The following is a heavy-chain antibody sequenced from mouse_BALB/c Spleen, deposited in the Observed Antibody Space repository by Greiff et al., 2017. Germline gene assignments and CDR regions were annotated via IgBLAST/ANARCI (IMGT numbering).Heavy chain of an antibody. Sequence: EVQVVESGPELVKPGASVKIPCKASGYTFTDYNMDWVKQSHGKSLEWIGDINPNNGGTNYNQKFKGKATLTVDKSSSTAYMELRSLTSEDTAVYYCVGSYYGAWFAYWGQGTLVTVSA. CDR3: VGSYYGAWFAY. CDR1: GYTFTDYN. D-gene: IGHD1-1*01. J-gene: IGHJ3*01. V-gene: IGHV1-18*01. CDR2: INPNNGGT.